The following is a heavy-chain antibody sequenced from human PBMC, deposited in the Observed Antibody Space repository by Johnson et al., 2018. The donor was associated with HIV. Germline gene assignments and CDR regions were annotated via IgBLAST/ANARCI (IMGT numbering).Heavy chain of an antibody. V-gene: IGHV3-66*01. Sequence: VQLVESGGGLVQPGGSLRLSCAASGFTVTSSYMSWVRQTPGKGLEWVSVIYGGDIKYYADAVRGRFAISRDNSKNTLYLQMNSLRPEDTAVYYCAKEEAWKLELRGGDAFDIWGQGTMVTVSS. D-gene: IGHD1-7*01. J-gene: IGHJ3*02. CDR2: IYGGDIK. CDR3: AKEEAWKLELRGGDAFDI. CDR1: GFTVTSSY.